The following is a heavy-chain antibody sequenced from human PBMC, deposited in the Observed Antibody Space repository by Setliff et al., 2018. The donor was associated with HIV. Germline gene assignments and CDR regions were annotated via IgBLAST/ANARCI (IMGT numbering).Heavy chain of an antibody. D-gene: IGHD3-10*01. J-gene: IGHJ6*04. CDR3: ARGKGVGGVVITDGLDV. CDR1: ATFTNVD. Sequence: GASVKVSCKASATFTNVDIHWLRRATGQGLEWMGWMNPNSGVSGYGQKFQGRVTMTRDTSISTAYMELSSLTSEDTAVYYCARGKGVGGVVITDGLDVWGKGTTVTVSS. V-gene: IGHV1-8*01. CDR2: MNPNSGVS.